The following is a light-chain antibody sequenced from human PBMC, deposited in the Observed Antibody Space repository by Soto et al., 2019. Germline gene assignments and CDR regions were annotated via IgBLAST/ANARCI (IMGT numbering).Light chain of an antibody. CDR1: QDVSND. Sequence: DIQMTQSPPSLSASVGDRVTITCRASQDVSNDLGWFQQKPGKTPKRLIFGASNLESGVPSRFSGTGSGTEFILTISSLQPEDFATYYCQQSYSTPAFGQGTRREIK. V-gene: IGKV1-39*01. J-gene: IGKJ5*01. CDR2: GAS. CDR3: QQSYSTPA.